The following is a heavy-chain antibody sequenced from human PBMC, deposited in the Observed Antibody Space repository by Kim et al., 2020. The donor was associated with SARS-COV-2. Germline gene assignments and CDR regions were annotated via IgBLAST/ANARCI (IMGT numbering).Heavy chain of an antibody. CDR1: GLTFNNYV. Sequence: GGSLRLSCVASGLTFNNYVMNWVRQAPGKGLECVSVISSSVTSAYYADSVKGRFTISRDNSKDTLYLQMNSLRVEDTAVYYCAKGGRTSSFDYWGQGTPV. J-gene: IGHJ4*02. CDR3: AKGGRTSSFDY. V-gene: IGHV3-23*01. D-gene: IGHD4-17*01. CDR2: ISSSVTSA.